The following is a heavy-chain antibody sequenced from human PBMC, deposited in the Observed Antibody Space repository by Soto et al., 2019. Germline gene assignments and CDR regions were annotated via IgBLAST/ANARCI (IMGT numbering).Heavy chain of an antibody. CDR1: GGSISSYY. CDR2: IYYSGST. V-gene: IGHV4-59*08. Sequence: SETLSLTCTVSGGSISSYYWSWIRQPPGKGLEWIGYIYYSGSTNYNPSLKSRVTISVDTSKNQFSLKLSSVTAADTAVYYCARKRMGWLDYWGQGTLVTVSS. D-gene: IGHD2-15*01. CDR3: ARKRMGWLDY. J-gene: IGHJ4*02.